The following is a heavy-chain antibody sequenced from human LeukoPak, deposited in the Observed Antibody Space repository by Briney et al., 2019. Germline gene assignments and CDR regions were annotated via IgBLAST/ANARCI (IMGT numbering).Heavy chain of an antibody. V-gene: IGHV1-2*02. CDR1: GYTFSDYY. CDR3: ARARDYDILTGYYKDY. CDR2: INPNSGGA. D-gene: IGHD3-9*01. Sequence: ASVKVSCKASGYTFSDYYMHWVRQAPGQGLEWMGWINPNSGGANFAQKFQGRVTMTRDTSISTAYMELSRLRSDDTAVYYCARARDYDILTGYYKDYWGQGTLVTVSS. J-gene: IGHJ4*02.